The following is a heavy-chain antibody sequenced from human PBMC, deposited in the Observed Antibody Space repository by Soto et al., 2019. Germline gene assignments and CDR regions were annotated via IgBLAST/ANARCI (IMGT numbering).Heavy chain of an antibody. CDR3: AKGRFPLTGFNPTSCDY. Sequence: EVQLLESGGGLVQPGGSLRLSCGASGFNFINYVMSWVRQAPGKGLEWVSDISGSGGSTYYADSVKGRFTISRDNSKNTLYLQMNSLRAEDTAGYYSAKGRFPLTGFNPTSCDYWGQGTLVTVSS. D-gene: IGHD1-20*01. CDR2: ISGSGGST. CDR1: GFNFINYV. V-gene: IGHV3-23*01. J-gene: IGHJ4*02.